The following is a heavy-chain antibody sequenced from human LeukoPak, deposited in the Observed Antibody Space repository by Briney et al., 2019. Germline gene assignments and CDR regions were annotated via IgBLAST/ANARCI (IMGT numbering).Heavy chain of an antibody. D-gene: IGHD6-19*01. CDR2: IIPIFGTA. J-gene: IGHJ6*02. V-gene: IGHV1-69*13. CDR1: GGTFSSYA. Sequence: ASVKVSCKASGGTFSSYAISWVRQAPGQGLEWMGGIIPIFGTANYAQKFQGRVTITADESTSTAYMELSSLRSEDTAVYYCARSSSSGWGNYYYYGMDVWGQGTTATVSS. CDR3: ARSSSSGWGNYYYYGMDV.